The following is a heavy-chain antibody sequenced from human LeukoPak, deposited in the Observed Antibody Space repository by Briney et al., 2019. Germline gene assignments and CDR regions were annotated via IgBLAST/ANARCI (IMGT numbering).Heavy chain of an antibody. CDR3: ARETSESFET. CDR1: GYTFTDNY. J-gene: IGHJ5*02. V-gene: IGHV1-2*02. CDR2: IHPNRDDA. D-gene: IGHD1-26*01. Sequence: GASVKVSCKSFGYTFTDNYIQWVRQAPGQGLEWMGWIHPNRDDANYGQKFQGRVTMTRDTSISTAYLELSRLTSDDTAVYYCARETSESFETWGQGTLVTVSS.